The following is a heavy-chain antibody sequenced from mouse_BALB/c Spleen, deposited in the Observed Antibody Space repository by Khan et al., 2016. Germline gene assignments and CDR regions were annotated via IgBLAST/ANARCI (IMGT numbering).Heavy chain of an antibody. J-gene: IGHJ4*01. CDR3: ARTPTAYYAMDY. Sequence: EVQLQESGPGLVKPSQSLSLTCTVTGYSITSDYAWNWIRQFPGNKLEWMGYIISSGSNRYYPSLKSRISVTRDTSKNQFFLQLNSVTTEDTATYYCARTPTAYYAMDYWGQGTSVTVSS. D-gene: IGHD1-2*01. CDR2: IISSGSN. V-gene: IGHV3-2*02. CDR1: GYSITSDYA.